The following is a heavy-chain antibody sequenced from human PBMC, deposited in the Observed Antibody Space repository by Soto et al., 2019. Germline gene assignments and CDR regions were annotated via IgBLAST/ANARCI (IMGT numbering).Heavy chain of an antibody. V-gene: IGHV1-69*06. CDR3: ARDPLNYYDSSGYWGAFDI. CDR1: GGTFSSYA. CDR2: IIPIFGTA. J-gene: IGHJ3*02. D-gene: IGHD3-22*01. Sequence: SVKVSCKASGGTFSSYAISWVRQAPGQGLEWMGGIIPIFGTANYAQKFQGRVTITADKSTSTAYMELSSLRSEDTAVYYCARDPLNYYDSSGYWGAFDIWGQGTMV.